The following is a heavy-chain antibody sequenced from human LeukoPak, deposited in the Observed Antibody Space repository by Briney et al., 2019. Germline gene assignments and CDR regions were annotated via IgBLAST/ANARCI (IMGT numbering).Heavy chain of an antibody. CDR1: GFTFSNFV. CDR3: AKGGRGQRVNFDC. D-gene: IGHD1-26*01. CDR2: ITGGGGNT. Sequence: GGYLRLSCAVSGFTFSNFVMSWVRQAPGKGLEWVSSITGGGGNTFYADSVKGRFTISRDNSMNTLYLQMDSLRADDTVVYYCAKGGRGQRVNFDCWGQGALVTVSS. V-gene: IGHV3-23*01. J-gene: IGHJ4*02.